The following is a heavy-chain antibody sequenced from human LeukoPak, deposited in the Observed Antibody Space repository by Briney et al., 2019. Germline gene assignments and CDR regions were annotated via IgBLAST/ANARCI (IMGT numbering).Heavy chain of an antibody. D-gene: IGHD4-17*01. CDR3: ARALRAVTLAFDI. CDR1: GFSISSGYY. CDR2: LFHSGGTRNT. V-gene: IGHV4-38-2*02. Sequence: PSETLSLTCTVSGFSISSGYYWGWIRPPPGKGLEWIGSLFHSGGTRNTYYSPSLNSRVTISLNVYKNQFSLKLTSMTAADTAVYYCARALRAVTLAFDIWGQGTMVTVSS. J-gene: IGHJ3*02.